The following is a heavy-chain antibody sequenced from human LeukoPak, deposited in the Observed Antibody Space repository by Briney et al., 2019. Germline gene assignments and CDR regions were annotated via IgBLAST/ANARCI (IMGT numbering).Heavy chain of an antibody. CDR2: LRGDGET. CDR1: GFTFSSYA. D-gene: IGHD3-16*01. V-gene: IGHV3-23*01. J-gene: IGHJ4*02. CDR3: AKASWVSSADAVL. Sequence: PGGSLRLSCAASGFTFSSYAMSWVRQAPARGLEWVSSLRGDGETFYADSVKGRFTFSRDESRNTVYLHMNNLRVEDTAVYFCAKASWVSSADAVLWGQGTLVTVSS.